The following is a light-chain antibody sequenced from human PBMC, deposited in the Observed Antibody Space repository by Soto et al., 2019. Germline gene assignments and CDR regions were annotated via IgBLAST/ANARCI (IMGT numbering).Light chain of an antibody. CDR1: SSDVGGYDY. CDR2: EVS. CDR3: SSYTSSSNYV. V-gene: IGLV2-14*01. Sequence: QSALTQPASVSGSPGQSITISCTGTSSDVGGYDYVSWYQQHPGKAPKLMIYEVSNRPSGVSNRFSGSKSGNTASLIISGLQAEDEADYYCSSYTSSSNYVFGTGTKLTVL. J-gene: IGLJ1*01.